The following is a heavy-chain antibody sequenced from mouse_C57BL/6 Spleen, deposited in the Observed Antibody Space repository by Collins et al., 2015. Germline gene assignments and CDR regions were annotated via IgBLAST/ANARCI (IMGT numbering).Heavy chain of an antibody. CDR3: AREEGGLRRGFAY. CDR2: IYPGSGST. D-gene: IGHD2-4*01. Sequence: QVQLQQPGAELVKPGASVKMSCKASGYTFTSYWITWVKQRPGQGLEWIGDIYPGSGSTNYNEKFKSKATLTVDTSSSTAYMQLSSLTSEDSAVYYCAREEGGLRRGFAYWGQGTLVTVSA. CDR1: GYTFTSYW. J-gene: IGHJ3*01. V-gene: IGHV1-55*01.